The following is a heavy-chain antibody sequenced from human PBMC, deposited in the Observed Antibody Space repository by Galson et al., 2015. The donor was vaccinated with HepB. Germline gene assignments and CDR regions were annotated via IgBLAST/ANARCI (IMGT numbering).Heavy chain of an antibody. J-gene: IGHJ4*02. D-gene: IGHD3-16*01. V-gene: IGHV3-23*01. CDR2: ISGSDAKT. CDR3: AKWGVWGVFEY. CDR1: GFTFSSYA. Sequence: ALILSCAASGFTFSSYAMSWVRQAPREGLEWGLAISGSDAKTFYAYSMKGRFTISRDNSKNTVSLQMSDLRAEDTAVYYCAKWGVWGVFEYWGQGVLVTVSS.